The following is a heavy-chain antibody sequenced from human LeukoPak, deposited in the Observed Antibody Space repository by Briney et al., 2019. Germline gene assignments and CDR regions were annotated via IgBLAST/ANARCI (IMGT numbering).Heavy chain of an antibody. CDR2: VWYDGSNK. D-gene: IGHD2-15*01. V-gene: IGHV3-33*01. Sequence: GRSLRLSCAASGFTFSGFGMHWVRQAPGKGLEWVAVVWYDGSNKYNADSVKGRFTISRDNSKNTLYLEMDSLRAEDTAVYYCARDKGRNVIWTLEYWGQGTLVTVSS. J-gene: IGHJ4*02. CDR1: GFTFSGFG. CDR3: ARDKGRNVIWTLEY.